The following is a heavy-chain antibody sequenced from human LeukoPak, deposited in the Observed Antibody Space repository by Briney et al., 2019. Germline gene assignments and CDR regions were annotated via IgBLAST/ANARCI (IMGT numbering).Heavy chain of an antibody. CDR1: GGSFSGYY. CDR2: INHSGST. Sequence: SETLSLTCAVYGGSFSGYYWSWIRQPPGKGLEWIGEINHSGSTNYNPSLKSRATISVDTSKNQFSLKLSSVTAADTAVYYCARGGLYCSGGSCSRRPRFDYWGQGTLVTVSS. CDR3: ARGGLYCSGGSCSRRPRFDY. J-gene: IGHJ4*02. D-gene: IGHD2-15*01. V-gene: IGHV4-34*01.